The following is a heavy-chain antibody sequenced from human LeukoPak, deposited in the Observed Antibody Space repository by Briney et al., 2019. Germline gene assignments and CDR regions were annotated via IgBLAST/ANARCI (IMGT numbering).Heavy chain of an antibody. D-gene: IGHD3-3*01. V-gene: IGHV4-39*01. Sequence: SETLSLTCTVSAGSISSSRYFLGWIRQSPGKGLEWIGCLFYDVSTYFNPSLKSRVTISVDTPKYQFALRLSSVTAADTAVYYCARQITYYDFSSGHTLKYYFDYWGQGTLVTVSS. CDR3: ARQITYYDFSSGHTLKYYFDY. CDR2: LFYDVST. CDR1: AGSISSSRYF. J-gene: IGHJ4*02.